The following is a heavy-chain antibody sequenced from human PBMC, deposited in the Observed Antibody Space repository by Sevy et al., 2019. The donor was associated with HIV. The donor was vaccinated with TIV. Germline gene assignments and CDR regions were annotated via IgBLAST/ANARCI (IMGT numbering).Heavy chain of an antibody. CDR3: ARDLLVGSTYVFDI. D-gene: IGHD1-26*01. V-gene: IGHV3-21*01. Sequence: GGSLRLSCAASGFTFSNYNMNWVRQAPGEGLKWVSSISSSSADIYYTDSVKGRFTVSRDNSRKSLFLQMNGLSAEDPALYYCARDLLVGSTYVFDIWGRGTMVTVSS. CDR2: ISSSSADI. CDR1: GFTFSNYN. J-gene: IGHJ3*02.